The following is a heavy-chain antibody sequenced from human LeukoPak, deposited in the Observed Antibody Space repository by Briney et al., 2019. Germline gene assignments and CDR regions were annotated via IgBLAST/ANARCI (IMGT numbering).Heavy chain of an antibody. D-gene: IGHD3-22*01. CDR3: AKGSSGYFVDL. J-gene: IGHJ5*02. Sequence: PGXXLEGVSAISNDGGGTNYADFVKGRFTISRDNSKNTLFLQMNSLRAEDTALYYCAKGSSGYFVDLWGQGTXX. CDR2: ISNDGGGT. V-gene: IGHV3-23*01.